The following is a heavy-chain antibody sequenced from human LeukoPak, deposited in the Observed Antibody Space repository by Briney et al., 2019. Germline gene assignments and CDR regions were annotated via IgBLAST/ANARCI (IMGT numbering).Heavy chain of an antibody. CDR1: GFTFSSYA. CDR3: ATLPT. D-gene: IGHD4-17*01. Sequence: PGRSLGLSCAASGFTFSSYAMHWVRQAPGKGLEWVAVISYDGNNKYYADSVKGRFTISRDNSKNTLYLQMNSLRAEDTALYYCATLPTWGQGTLVTVPS. J-gene: IGHJ4*02. V-gene: IGHV3-30-3*01. CDR2: ISYDGNNK.